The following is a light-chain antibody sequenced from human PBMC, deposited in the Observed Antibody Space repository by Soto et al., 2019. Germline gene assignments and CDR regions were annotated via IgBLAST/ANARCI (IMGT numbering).Light chain of an antibody. V-gene: IGKV3-15*01. J-gene: IGKJ1*01. Sequence: EIVMTQSPATLSVSPGERATLSCRASQSVSSNLAGYHQKPGQAPRLLIFCESSRATGIPARCSSSGYWTEVTLTIISRQDEEFVAYYCQQYNSWPRTFGQGTKVDIK. CDR3: QQYNSWPRT. CDR1: QSVSSN. CDR2: CES.